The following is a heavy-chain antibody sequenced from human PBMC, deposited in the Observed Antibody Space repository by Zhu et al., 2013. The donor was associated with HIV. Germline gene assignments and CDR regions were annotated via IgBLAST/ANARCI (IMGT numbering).Heavy chain of an antibody. Sequence: QVQLVQSGAEVKKPGASAKVSCKASGYTFTSYYMHWVRQAPGQGLEWMGIINPSGGSTSYAQKFQGRVTMTRDTSTSTVYMELSSLRSEDTAVYYCARAMTTVTLFDYWGQGTLVTVSS. D-gene: IGHD4-17*01. CDR2: INPSGGST. CDR1: GYTFTSYY. J-gene: IGHJ4*02. CDR3: ARAMTTVTLFDY. V-gene: IGHV1-46*01.